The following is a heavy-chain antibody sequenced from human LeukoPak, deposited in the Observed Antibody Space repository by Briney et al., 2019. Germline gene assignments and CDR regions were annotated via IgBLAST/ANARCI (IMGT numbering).Heavy chain of an antibody. Sequence: PGRSLRLSCAASGFTFSSYGMHWVRQAPGKGLEWVAVIWYDGSNKYYADSVKGRFTISRDNSKNTLYLQMNSLRAEDTTVYYCARGELGRGWTFACWGQGTLVTVSS. V-gene: IGHV3-33*01. D-gene: IGHD6-19*01. CDR2: IWYDGSNK. CDR3: ARGELGRGWTFAC. CDR1: GFTFSSYG. J-gene: IGHJ4*02.